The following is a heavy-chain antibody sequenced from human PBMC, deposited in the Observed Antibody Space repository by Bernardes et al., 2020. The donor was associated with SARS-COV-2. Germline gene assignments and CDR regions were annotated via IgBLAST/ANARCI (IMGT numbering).Heavy chain of an antibody. CDR2: ISGSGGST. Sequence: GGSLRLSCAASGFTFSSYAMSWVRQAPGKGLEWVSAISGSGGSTYYADSVKGRFTISRDNSKNTLYLQMNSLRAEDTAVYYCAKDAVRVLWFGELFHLYLDYWGQGTLVTVSS. CDR3: AKDAVRVLWFGELFHLYLDY. D-gene: IGHD3-10*01. V-gene: IGHV3-23*01. J-gene: IGHJ4*02. CDR1: GFTFSSYA.